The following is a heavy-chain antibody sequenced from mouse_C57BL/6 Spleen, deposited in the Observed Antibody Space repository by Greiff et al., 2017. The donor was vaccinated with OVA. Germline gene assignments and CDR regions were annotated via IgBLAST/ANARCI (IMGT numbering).Heavy chain of an antibody. J-gene: IGHJ4*01. Sequence: EVKLVESGPELVKPGASVKMSCKASGYTFTDYNMHWVKQSHGKSLEWIGYINPNNGGTSYNQKFKGKATLTVNKSSSTAYMELRSLTSEDSAVYYCGRSYAMDYWGQGTSVTVSS. CDR3: GRSYAMDY. CDR2: INPNNGGT. V-gene: IGHV1-22*01. CDR1: GYTFTDYN.